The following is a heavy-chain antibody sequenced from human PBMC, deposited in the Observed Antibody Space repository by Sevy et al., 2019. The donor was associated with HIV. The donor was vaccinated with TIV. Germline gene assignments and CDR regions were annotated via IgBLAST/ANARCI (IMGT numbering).Heavy chain of an antibody. CDR3: ANIGYCSSTSCYNDDWFDP. CDR1: GFTFSNYG. V-gene: IGHV3-23*01. J-gene: IGHJ5*02. Sequence: GGSLRLSCAASGFTFSNYGMSWVRQAPGKGLEWVSAISGSGGSTYYADSVKGRFTISRDNSKNTLYLQMNSLRAEDTAVYYCANIGYCSSTSCYNDDWFDPWGQGTLVTVSS. CDR2: ISGSGGST. D-gene: IGHD2-2*02.